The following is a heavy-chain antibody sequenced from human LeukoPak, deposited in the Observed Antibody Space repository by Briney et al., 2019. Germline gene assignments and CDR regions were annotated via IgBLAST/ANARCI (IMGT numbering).Heavy chain of an antibody. Sequence: GASVKVSCKASGYTFTSYDINWVRQATGQGLEWMGWMNPNSGNTGYAQKFQGRVTMTRNTSISTAYMELSSLRSEDTAVYYCARGPNYYGSGSYYPYYMDVWGKGTTVTVSS. J-gene: IGHJ6*03. CDR2: MNPNSGNT. CDR1: GYTFTSYD. D-gene: IGHD3-10*01. CDR3: ARGPNYYGSGSYYPYYMDV. V-gene: IGHV1-8*01.